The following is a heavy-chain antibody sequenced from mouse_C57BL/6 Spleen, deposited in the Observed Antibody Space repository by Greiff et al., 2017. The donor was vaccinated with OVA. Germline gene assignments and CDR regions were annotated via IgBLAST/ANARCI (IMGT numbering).Heavy chain of an antibody. D-gene: IGHD3-2*02. J-gene: IGHJ3*01. CDR2: IDPSGSET. V-gene: IGHV1-52*01. CDR3: ARSTAQGHGFAF. Sequence: VQLQQSGAELVRPGSSLKLSCTASGFTFSSYWMHWVKQRPIQGLEWIGNIDPSGSETHYNQKFKDKATLSADKSYSTAYMQLSSLTSEDSVVYYCARSTAQGHGFAFWGQGPLVTVSA. CDR1: GFTFSSYW.